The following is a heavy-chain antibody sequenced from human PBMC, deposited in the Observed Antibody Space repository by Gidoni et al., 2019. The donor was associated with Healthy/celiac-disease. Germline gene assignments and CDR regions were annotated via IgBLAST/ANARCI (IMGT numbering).Heavy chain of an antibody. Sequence: QLQLQESGPGLVKPSEPLSLTCTVSGGPISSSSYYWGWIRQPPGKGLEWIGSIYYSGSTYYNPSLKSRVTISVDTSKNQFSLKLSSVTAADTAVYYCARPANYDSSGFPWFDPWGQGTLVTVSS. V-gene: IGHV4-39*01. D-gene: IGHD3-22*01. CDR2: IYYSGST. CDR1: GGPISSSSYY. J-gene: IGHJ5*02. CDR3: ARPANYDSSGFPWFDP.